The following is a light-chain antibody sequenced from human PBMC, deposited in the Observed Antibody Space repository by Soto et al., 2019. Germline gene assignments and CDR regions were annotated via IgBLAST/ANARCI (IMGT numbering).Light chain of an antibody. J-gene: IGKJ1*01. V-gene: IGKV1-5*03. CDR1: QSINTW. Sequence: DIQMTQSPSTLSASVGDRITITCRASQSINTWLAWYQQIPGEAPKLLIYDGSTLERGVPSRFSGSGSGTKFTLTISRLQPEDFATFYCQQYKTYSRTFGQGTTVEVK. CDR2: DGS. CDR3: QQYKTYSRT.